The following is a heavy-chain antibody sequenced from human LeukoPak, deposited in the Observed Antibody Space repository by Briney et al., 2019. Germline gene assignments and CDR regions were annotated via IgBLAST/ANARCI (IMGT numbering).Heavy chain of an antibody. CDR3: DPPPGVATTVRS. CDR2: ISGSGGST. V-gene: IGHV3-23*01. D-gene: IGHD2-15*01. J-gene: IGHJ4*02. Sequence: RGSLRLSCAASGFSFSSYAMSWVRQAPGKGLEWVSAISGSGGSTYYADSVKGRFTISRDNSKNTPYLQMNSLTAENTAVYFCDPPPGVATTVRSRGAGTLVTVSS. CDR1: GFSFSSYA.